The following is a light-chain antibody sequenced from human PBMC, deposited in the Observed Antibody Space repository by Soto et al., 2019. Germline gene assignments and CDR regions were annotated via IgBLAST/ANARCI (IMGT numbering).Light chain of an antibody. CDR2: KAS. Sequence: DIPMTQSPSTLSASVGDRVTITCRASQSISSWLAWYQQKPGRAPKLLIYKASSLQSGVPSRFSGSGSGTEFTLTINSLQPDDFATYYCQQYNSYSAFGQGTKVEIK. CDR3: QQYNSYSA. V-gene: IGKV1-5*03. CDR1: QSISSW. J-gene: IGKJ1*01.